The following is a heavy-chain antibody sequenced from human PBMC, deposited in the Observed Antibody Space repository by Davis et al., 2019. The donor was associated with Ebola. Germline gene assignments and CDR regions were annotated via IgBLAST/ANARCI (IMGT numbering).Heavy chain of an antibody. CDR3: ASHHGANARSFQY. CDR2: IYYSGST. J-gene: IGHJ4*02. CDR1: GGSVSSGSYY. V-gene: IGHV4-61*01. Sequence: PSETLSLTCTVSGGSVSSGSYYWSWIRQPPGKGLEWIGYIYYSGSTNYNPSLKSRVTISVDTSKNQFSLKLSSVTAADTAVYYCASHHGANARSFQYWGQGALVTVSS. D-gene: IGHD4/OR15-4a*01.